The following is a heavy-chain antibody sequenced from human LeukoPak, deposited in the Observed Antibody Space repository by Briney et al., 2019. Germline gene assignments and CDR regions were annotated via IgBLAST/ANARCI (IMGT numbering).Heavy chain of an antibody. CDR3: ARARPGVTYFDY. V-gene: IGHV1-46*01. D-gene: IGHD4-23*01. CDR1: GYTFTSYY. CDR2: INPSGGST. J-gene: IGHJ4*02. Sequence: ASVKVSCKASGYTFTSYYMHWVRQAPGQGLEWTGIINPSGGSTSYAQKFQGRVTMTRDTSTSTVYMELSSLRSEDTAVYYCARARPGVTYFDYWGQGTLVTVSS.